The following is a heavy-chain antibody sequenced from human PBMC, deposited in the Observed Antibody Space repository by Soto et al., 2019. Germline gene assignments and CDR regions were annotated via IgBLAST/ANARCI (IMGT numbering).Heavy chain of an antibody. D-gene: IGHD1-1*01. CDR1: GYAFTTYG. J-gene: IGHJ4*02. Sequence: QVHLVQSGAEVKKPGASVKVSCQGSGYAFTTYGITWVRQAPGQGREWMGWISAHNGNTNYSQKLQGRVTVTRDTSTSTAYMELRSLRYDATAVYYCARGRYGDYWGQGALVTVSS. CDR3: ARGRYGDY. V-gene: IGHV1-18*01. CDR2: ISAHNGNT.